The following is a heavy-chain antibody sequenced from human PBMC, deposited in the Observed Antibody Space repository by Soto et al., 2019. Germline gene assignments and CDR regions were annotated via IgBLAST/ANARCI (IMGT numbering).Heavy chain of an antibody. CDR3: AKASRRSGRSDY. D-gene: IGHD3-10*01. CDR2: ISGSGGST. Sequence: EVQLLESGGGLVQPGGSLRLSCAASGFTFSSYAMSWFRQAAGKGLEWVSAISGSGGSTYYADSVKGRFTISRDNSKNTLYLQMNSLRAEDTAVYYCAKASRRSGRSDYWGQGTLVTVSS. CDR1: GFTFSSYA. J-gene: IGHJ4*02. V-gene: IGHV3-23*01.